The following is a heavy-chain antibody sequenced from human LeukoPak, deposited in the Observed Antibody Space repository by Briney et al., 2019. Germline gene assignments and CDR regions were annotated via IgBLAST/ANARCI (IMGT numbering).Heavy chain of an antibody. CDR2: IYYSGST. D-gene: IGHD2-2*01. CDR3: ARGDVGYCSSTSCHYFDY. CDR1: GGSISSYY. J-gene: IGHJ4*02. Sequence: SETLSLTCTVSGGSISSYYWRWIRQPPGRGLEWIGYIYYSGSTNYNPSLKSRVTISVDTSKNQFSLKLSSVTAADTAVYSCARGDVGYCSSTSCHYFDYWGQGTLVTVSS. V-gene: IGHV4-59*01.